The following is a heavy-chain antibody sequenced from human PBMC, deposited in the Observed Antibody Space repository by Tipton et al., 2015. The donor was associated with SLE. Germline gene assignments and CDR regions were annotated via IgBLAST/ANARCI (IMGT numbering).Heavy chain of an antibody. Sequence: QLVQSGGGLVKPGGSLRLSCAASGFTFTNAWMSWVRQAPGKGLEWVGRIKSKTDGETTDYPAPVSGRFTISRDDSKNTLYLQMNSLKTEDTAVYYCTHSNYGGHDYWGQGTLVTVSS. CDR2: IKSKTDGETT. J-gene: IGHJ4*02. CDR3: THSNYGGHDY. CDR1: GFTFTNAW. V-gene: IGHV3-15*01. D-gene: IGHD4-11*01.